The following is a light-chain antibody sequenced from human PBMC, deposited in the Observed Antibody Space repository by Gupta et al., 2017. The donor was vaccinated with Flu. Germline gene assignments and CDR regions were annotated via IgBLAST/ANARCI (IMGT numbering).Light chain of an antibody. CDR1: QSVSSN. Sequence: PATLSVSPGERDTLSCRASQSVSSNLAWYQQKPGQSPRLLMYGASTRATGIPARFTGSGSGTEFTLTISSLQSEDFAVYYCQQYNNWPAKFGEGTKVEIK. V-gene: IGKV3-15*01. CDR3: QQYNNWPAK. CDR2: GAS. J-gene: IGKJ4*02.